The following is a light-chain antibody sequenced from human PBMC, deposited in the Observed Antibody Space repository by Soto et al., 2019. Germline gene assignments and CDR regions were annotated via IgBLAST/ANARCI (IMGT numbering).Light chain of an antibody. Sequence: DIQLTQSPSFLSASVGDRVTITCRASQGISSSLAWYQQKPGRVPKILIYTASTLQSGVPSRFSGSGSGTEFTLTISSLQPEDSATYYCQQLNSYPLTFGGGTKVEIK. CDR3: QQLNSYPLT. V-gene: IGKV1-9*01. CDR2: TAS. J-gene: IGKJ4*01. CDR1: QGISSS.